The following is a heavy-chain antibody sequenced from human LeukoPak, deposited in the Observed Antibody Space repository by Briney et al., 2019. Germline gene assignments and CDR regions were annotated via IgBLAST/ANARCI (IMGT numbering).Heavy chain of an antibody. J-gene: IGHJ4*02. CDR2: INPNRGST. D-gene: IGHD2-21*02. V-gene: IGHV1-2*02. CDR3: ASTRAQTLAFCGGDCNSGFDF. CDR1: GYTFPAYY. Sequence: ASVKVSCKASGYTFPAYYMHWVRQAPGQGLEWMGWINPNRGSTNYAQKFQGRVTITRDPSISTAYRELSRLRSDDSAMYYCASTRAQTLAFCGGDCNSGFDFCGQGTLVAASS.